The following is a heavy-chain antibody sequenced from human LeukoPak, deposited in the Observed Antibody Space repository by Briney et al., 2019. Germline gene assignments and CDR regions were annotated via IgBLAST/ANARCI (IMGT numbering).Heavy chain of an antibody. CDR1: GYTFTDYY. CDR3: ARGVGSSWFDP. CDR2: INPNSGGA. J-gene: IGHJ5*02. Sequence: EASMKVSCKASGYTFTDYYLHWVRQAPGQGLEWMGWINPNSGGANFALNFQGRVTMTRATSISTAYMELSRLTSDDTAVYYCARGVGSSWFDPWGQGTLVTVSS. V-gene: IGHV1-2*02. D-gene: IGHD6-13*01.